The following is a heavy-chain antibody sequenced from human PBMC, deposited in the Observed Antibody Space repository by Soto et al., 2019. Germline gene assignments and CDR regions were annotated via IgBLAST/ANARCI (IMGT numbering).Heavy chain of an antibody. CDR3: AKGFYDPPNYYYYGMDV. Sequence: GGSLRLSCAASGFTFSSYAMSWVRQAPGKGLEWVSAISGSGGSTYYADSVKGRFTISRDNSKNTLYLQMNSLRAEDTAVYYCAKGFYDPPNYYYYGMDVWGHGTTFPVS. V-gene: IGHV3-23*01. CDR1: GFTFSSYA. J-gene: IGHJ6*02. CDR2: ISGSGGST. D-gene: IGHD5-12*01.